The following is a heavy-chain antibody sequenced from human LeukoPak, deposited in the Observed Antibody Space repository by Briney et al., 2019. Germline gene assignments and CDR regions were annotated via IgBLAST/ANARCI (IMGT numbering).Heavy chain of an antibody. D-gene: IGHD6-19*01. CDR1: GFTFDDYA. CDR3: ARGPEGVAGGPAGICDY. Sequence: GGSLRLSCAASGFTFDDYAMHWVRQAPGKGLEWVSGISWNSGSIGYADSVKGRFTISRDNAKNSLYLQMNSLRAEDTAVYYCARGPEGVAGGPAGICDYWGQGTLVTVSS. J-gene: IGHJ4*02. CDR2: ISWNSGSI. V-gene: IGHV3-9*01.